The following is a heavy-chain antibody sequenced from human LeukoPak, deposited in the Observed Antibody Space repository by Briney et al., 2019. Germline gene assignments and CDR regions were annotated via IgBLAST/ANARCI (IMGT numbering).Heavy chain of an antibody. CDR2: IDTSGTT. D-gene: IGHD3-10*01. CDR1: GGSLNSGHYY. J-gene: IGHJ4*02. V-gene: IGHV4-61*09. CDR3: ARDAKYYYGSRTFFFFEY. Sequence: SETLSLTCTVSGGSLNSGHYYWSWIRQPAGKGLEWIGHIDTSGTTNYNPSLKSRVTMSTDTSKNQFSLKLSSVTAADTAIYYCARDAKYYYGSRTFFFFEYWGQGTLLTVSS.